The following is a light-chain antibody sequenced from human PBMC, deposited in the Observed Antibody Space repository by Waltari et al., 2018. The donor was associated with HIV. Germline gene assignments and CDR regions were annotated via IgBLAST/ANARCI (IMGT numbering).Light chain of an antibody. V-gene: IGKV4-1*01. Sequence: DIVMTQSPDSLAVSLGERATINCKSTQTVLFNSNNKSYLTWYQQKPGQSPKLLIYWASTRESGVPDRFSGSGSGTNFTLTITSLQAEDVAIYYCQQCYSTPWTFGRGTKVEI. CDR2: WAS. J-gene: IGKJ1*01. CDR3: QQCYSTPWT. CDR1: QTVLFNSNNKSY.